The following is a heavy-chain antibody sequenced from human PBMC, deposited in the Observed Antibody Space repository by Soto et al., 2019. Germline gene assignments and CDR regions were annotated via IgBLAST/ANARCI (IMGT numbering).Heavy chain of an antibody. J-gene: IGHJ4*02. Sequence: QVQLVQSGAEVKKPGSSVKVSCKASGGTFSSYAISWVRQAPGQGLEWMGGIIPIFGTANYAQKFRGRVTITADESTSTAYMELSSLRSEDTAVYYCARDGQYYYDSSGYYYTSDYWGQGTLVTVSS. CDR3: ARDGQYYYDSSGYYYTSDY. V-gene: IGHV1-69*12. CDR1: GGTFSSYA. CDR2: IIPIFGTA. D-gene: IGHD3-22*01.